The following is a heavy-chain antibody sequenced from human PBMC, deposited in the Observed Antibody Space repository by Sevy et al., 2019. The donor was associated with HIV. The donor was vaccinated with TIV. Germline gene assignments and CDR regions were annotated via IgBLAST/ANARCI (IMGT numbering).Heavy chain of an antibody. CDR2: INQDGSQK. V-gene: IGHV3-7*01. D-gene: IGHD6-19*01. J-gene: IGHJ4*02. Sequence: GGSLRLSCAASGFTLSSYWMSWVRQAPGKGLEWVGNINQDGSQKYYVDSVKGRFTVSRDTAKNSVYLQMNSLRAEDTAVYYCARAIAVAASYWGQGTLVTVSS. CDR3: ARAIAVAASY. CDR1: GFTLSSYW.